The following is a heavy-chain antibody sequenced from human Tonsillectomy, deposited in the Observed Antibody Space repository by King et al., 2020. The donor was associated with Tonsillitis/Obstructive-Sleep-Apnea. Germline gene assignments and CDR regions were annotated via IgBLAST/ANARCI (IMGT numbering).Heavy chain of an antibody. Sequence: VQLVESGAEVKKPGESLRISCTSSGYSFTSFWITWVRQMPGKGLEWMGKIDPTDSYTDYNPSFQGHVTISADKSISTAYLQWSSLKASDSAMYYCARRYYGSGSYWDYWGQGTLVTVSS. CDR1: GYSFTSFW. D-gene: IGHD3-10*01. J-gene: IGHJ4*02. CDR2: IDPTDSYT. CDR3: ARRYYGSGSYWDY. V-gene: IGHV5-10-1*03.